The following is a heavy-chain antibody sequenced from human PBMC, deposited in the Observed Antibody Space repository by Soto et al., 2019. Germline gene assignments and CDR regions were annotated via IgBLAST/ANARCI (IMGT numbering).Heavy chain of an antibody. V-gene: IGHV3-30*18. J-gene: IGHJ4*02. CDR2: ISYDGSNK. CDR1: GFTFSSYG. D-gene: IGHD3-10*01. Sequence: QVQLVESGGGVVQPGRSLRLSCAASGFTFSSYGMHWVRQAPGKGLEWVAVISYDGSNKYYADSVKGRCTISRDNSKNTLYLQMNSLRAEDTAVYYCANTDYYGSGSRFDYWGQGTLVTVSS. CDR3: ANTDYYGSGSRFDY.